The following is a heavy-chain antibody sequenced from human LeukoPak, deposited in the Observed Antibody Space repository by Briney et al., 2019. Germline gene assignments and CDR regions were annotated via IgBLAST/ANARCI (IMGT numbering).Heavy chain of an antibody. D-gene: IGHD3-10*01. Sequence: SETLSLTCTVSGGSISSDYWSWIRQPPGKGLEWIGYIYYSGSTYYNPSLKSRVTISVDTSKNQFSLKLSSVTAADTAVYYCARDSLGFPGSYYYYYGMDVWGQGTTVTVSS. CDR3: ARDSLGFPGSYYYYYGMDV. CDR1: GGSISSDY. V-gene: IGHV4-59*12. J-gene: IGHJ6*02. CDR2: IYYSGST.